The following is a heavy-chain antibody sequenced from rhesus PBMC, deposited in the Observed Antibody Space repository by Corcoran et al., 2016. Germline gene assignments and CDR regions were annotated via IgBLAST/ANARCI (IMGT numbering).Heavy chain of an antibody. Sequence: QVQLQESGPGMVKPSETLPLTCTVSGDSFSGDEWVSWIRQPPGKGLEWIGYIYGNSASTNYNPSLKNRVTISKDTSKNQFSLKLSSVTAADTAVYYCARDSYSSWGVAFDFWGQGLRVTVSS. CDR3: ARDSYSSWGVAFDF. V-gene: IGHV4S18*01. J-gene: IGHJ3*01. CDR1: GDSFSGDEW. D-gene: IGHD6-13*01. CDR2: IYGNSAST.